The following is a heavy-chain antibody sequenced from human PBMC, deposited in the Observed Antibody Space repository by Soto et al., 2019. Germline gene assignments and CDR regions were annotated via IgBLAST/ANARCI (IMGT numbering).Heavy chain of an antibody. J-gene: IGHJ4*02. CDR2: IIPIFGTA. D-gene: IGHD4-4*01. Sequence: GASVKVSCKASGYTFTSYDINWVRQATGQGLEWMGGIIPIFGTANYAQKFQGRVTITADESTSTAYMELSSLRSEDTAVYYCARDRSNYFDYWGQGTLVTVSS. V-gene: IGHV1-69*13. CDR1: GYTFTSYD. CDR3: ARDRSNYFDY.